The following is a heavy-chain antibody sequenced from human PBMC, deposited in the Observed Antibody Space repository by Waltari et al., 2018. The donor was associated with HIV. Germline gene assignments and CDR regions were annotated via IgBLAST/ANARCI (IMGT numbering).Heavy chain of an antibody. J-gene: IGHJ4*02. CDR2: IYYSGST. V-gene: IGHV4-31*03. D-gene: IGHD3-22*01. Sequence: QVQLQESGPGLVKPSQTLSLTCTVPVSSISSRGYYLSWTRHHPGKGMEWIGYIYYSGSTYYNPSLKSRVTISVDTSKNQFSLKMTSVTAADTAVYYCARRRDYDNSGHYYYFDYWGQGALVTVSS. CDR3: ARRRDYDNSGHYYYFDY. CDR1: VSSISSRGYY.